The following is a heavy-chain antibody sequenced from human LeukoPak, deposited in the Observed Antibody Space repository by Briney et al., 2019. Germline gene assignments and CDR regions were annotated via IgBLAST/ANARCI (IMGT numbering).Heavy chain of an antibody. CDR3: ARGLEDMITFGGISTYDY. Sequence: SETLSLTCAVYGGSFSGYYWGWIRQPPGKGLEWIGSIYYSGSTYYESSLKSRVTISVDTSKKQFSLKLSSVTAADTAVYYCARGLEDMITFGGISTYDYWGQGTLVTVSS. D-gene: IGHD3-16*01. V-gene: IGHV4-34*01. CDR2: IYYSGST. J-gene: IGHJ4*02. CDR1: GGSFSGYY.